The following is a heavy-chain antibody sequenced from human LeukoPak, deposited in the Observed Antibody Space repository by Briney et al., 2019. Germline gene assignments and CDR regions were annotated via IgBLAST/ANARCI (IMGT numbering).Heavy chain of an antibody. CDR3: ARALLPRGFDY. V-gene: IGHV1-69*05. D-gene: IGHD2-15*01. CDR2: IIPIFGTA. Sequence: SVKVSCKASGGTFSSYAISWVRQAPGQGLEWMGGIIPIFGTANYAQKLQGRVTMTTDTSTSTAYMELRSLRSDDTAVYYCARALLPRGFDYWGQGTLVTVSS. J-gene: IGHJ4*02. CDR1: GGTFSSYA.